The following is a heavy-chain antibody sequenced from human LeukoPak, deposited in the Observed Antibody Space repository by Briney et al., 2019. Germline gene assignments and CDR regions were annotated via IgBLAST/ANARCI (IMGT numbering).Heavy chain of an antibody. CDR1: GGSISSGGYY. Sequence: PSETLSLTRTVSGGSISSGGYYCSWIRQHPGKGLEWIGYIYYSGSTYYNPSLKSRVTISVDTSKNQFSLKLSSVTAADTAVYYRARPYYDSSGYHYSWAFDIWGQGTMVTVSS. D-gene: IGHD3-22*01. J-gene: IGHJ3*02. CDR2: IYYSGST. V-gene: IGHV4-31*03. CDR3: ARPYYDSSGYHYSWAFDI.